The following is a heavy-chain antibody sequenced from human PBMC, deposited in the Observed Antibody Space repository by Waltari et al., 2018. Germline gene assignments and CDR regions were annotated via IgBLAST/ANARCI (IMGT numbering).Heavy chain of an antibody. V-gene: IGHV3-74*01. CDR2: INGDGSRM. J-gene: IGHJ4*02. CDR1: GFTLRNYW. Sequence: EVQLVESGGDLVQPGGSLRPSCAAPGFTLRNYWIHWVRQAPGQGLVWVSCINGDGSRMTYADSVKGRFTLSRDNAKSTVYLQMSSLRAEDTALYYCVRVDNNGLEPFDYWGQGTLVTVSS. D-gene: IGHD1-1*01. CDR3: VRVDNNGLEPFDY.